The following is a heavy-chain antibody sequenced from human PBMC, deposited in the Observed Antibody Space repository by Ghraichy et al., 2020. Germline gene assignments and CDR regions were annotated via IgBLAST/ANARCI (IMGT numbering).Heavy chain of an antibody. Sequence: ASVKVSCKASGYNFINYGFSWVRQAPGRVLEWMGWISADNYRTDYAQRFQDRLTMTTDKSTATGHLELRSLTSDDTAVYYCARSVASRHWFDPWGQGTLVTVSS. CDR2: ISADNYRT. CDR1: GYNFINYG. D-gene: IGHD6-6*01. CDR3: ARSVASRHWFDP. J-gene: IGHJ5*02. V-gene: IGHV1-18*01.